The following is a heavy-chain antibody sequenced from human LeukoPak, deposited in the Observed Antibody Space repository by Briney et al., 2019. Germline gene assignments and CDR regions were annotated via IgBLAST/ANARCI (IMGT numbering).Heavy chain of an antibody. V-gene: IGHV5-51*01. J-gene: IGHJ4*02. D-gene: IGHD6-19*01. Sequence: GESLKISRQGSGYRFTNYWTGWVRQMPGKGLEWMGIISPGDSDSRYSPSFQGQVTISADKSISTAYLQWNSLKASDTAMYYCARLTGFNSGWYFDYWGQGTLVTVSS. CDR1: GYRFTNYW. CDR3: ARLTGFNSGWYFDY. CDR2: ISPGDSDS.